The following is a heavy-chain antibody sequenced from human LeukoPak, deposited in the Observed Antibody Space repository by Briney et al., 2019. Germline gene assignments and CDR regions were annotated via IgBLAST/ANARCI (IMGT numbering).Heavy chain of an antibody. Sequence: GGSLRVSCAASGFTFSSYAMSWVRQAPGKGMEWVSAISGSGGSTYYADSVKGRFTISRDNSKNTLYLQMNSLRAEDTAVYYCAKPERGNGYFDYWGQGTLVTVSS. V-gene: IGHV3-23*01. CDR3: AKPERGNGYFDY. D-gene: IGHD4-23*01. CDR1: GFTFSSYA. CDR2: ISGSGGST. J-gene: IGHJ4*02.